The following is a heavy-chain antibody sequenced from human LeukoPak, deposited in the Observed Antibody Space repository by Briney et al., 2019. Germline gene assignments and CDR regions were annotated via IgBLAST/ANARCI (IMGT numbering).Heavy chain of an antibody. CDR3: AREAYGDYGD. D-gene: IGHD4-17*01. CDR1: VFTFNNDW. CDR2: IKKDGSDK. J-gene: IGHJ4*02. Sequence: GGSLRLSCAASVFTFNNDWMSWVPQAPGKGLEWVANIKKDGSDKHYVDSVKGRFTISRDNAKNSLHLQMNSLRAEDTAVYYCAREAYGDYGDWGQGTLVIVSS. V-gene: IGHV3-7*01.